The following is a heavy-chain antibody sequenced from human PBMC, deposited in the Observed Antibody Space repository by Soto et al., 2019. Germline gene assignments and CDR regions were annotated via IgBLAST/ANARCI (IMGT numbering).Heavy chain of an antibody. J-gene: IGHJ3*02. CDR1: GGAIRNSNYY. V-gene: IGHV4-39*01. D-gene: IGHD1-26*01. CDR3: AKSYFNSGRDAFDI. Sequence: QLQLQESGPGLVKPSETLSLTCSVSGGAIRNSNYYWGWIRPPPGMGLEWIGSLYYTGSTYYNPSLKSRVTTPVDTSNNQLALTLCSVTAADTAVYYCAKSYFNSGRDAFDIGGQGTVFTVSS. CDR2: LYYTGST.